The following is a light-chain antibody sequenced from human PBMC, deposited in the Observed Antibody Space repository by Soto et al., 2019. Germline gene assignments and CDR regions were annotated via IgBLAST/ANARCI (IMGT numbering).Light chain of an antibody. CDR2: DAS. Sequence: EIVLTQSPATLSLSPGERATLSCRASQSVSSYLAWYQQKPGQAPRLLIYDASSRPTGIPARFSGSGSGTDFTLTISSLEPEDFAVYYCQQHSNWPLTFGGGTKVEI. CDR1: QSVSSY. V-gene: IGKV3-11*01. J-gene: IGKJ4*01. CDR3: QQHSNWPLT.